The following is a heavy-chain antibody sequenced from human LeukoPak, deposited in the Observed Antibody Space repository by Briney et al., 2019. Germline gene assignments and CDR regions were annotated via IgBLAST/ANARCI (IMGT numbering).Heavy chain of an antibody. CDR3: ARAPGYCSSTSCYRDY. CDR2: ISYDGSNK. Sequence: GGSLRLSCAASGFTFSSYAMHWVRQAPGKGLEWVAVISYDGSNKYYADSVKGRFTISRDNSKNTLYLQMNSLRAEDTAVYYCARAPGYCSSTSCYRDYWGQGTLVTVSS. V-gene: IGHV3-30-3*01. D-gene: IGHD2-2*01. J-gene: IGHJ4*02. CDR1: GFTFSSYA.